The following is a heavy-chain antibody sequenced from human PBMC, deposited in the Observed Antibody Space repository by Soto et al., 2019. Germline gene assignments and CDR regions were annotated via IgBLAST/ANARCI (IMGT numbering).Heavy chain of an antibody. CDR1: PGSTSSSY. V-gene: IGHV4-59*01. J-gene: IGHJ5*02. D-gene: IGHD6-13*01. Sequence: SGTLSLTCTFSPGSTSSSYCRCIGQSLGKGLEWIGYIYYSGSNNYKPPLKSRVHISVDTHKKQLSLKMSSVTAADKDLYYCARGGYSSSWSLAAERSQLESWGKRTRANV. CDR2: IYYSGSN. CDR3: ARGGYSSSWSLAAERSQLES.